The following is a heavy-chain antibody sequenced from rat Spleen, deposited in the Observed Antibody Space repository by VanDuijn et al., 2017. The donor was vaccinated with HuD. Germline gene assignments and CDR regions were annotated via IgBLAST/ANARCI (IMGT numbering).Heavy chain of an antibody. CDR3: VREYFGPFDY. Sequence: QVQLKESGPGLVQPSQTLSLTCTVSGFSLTSYTVSWVHQPPGKGLEWIAAISSGGSTYYNSALKSRLSISRDTSKSQLFLKMNSPQTEDTATYYCVREYFGPFDYWGQGVMVTVSA. V-gene: IGHV2-6*01. CDR1: GFSLTSYT. CDR2: ISSGGST. D-gene: IGHD4-6*01. J-gene: IGHJ2*01.